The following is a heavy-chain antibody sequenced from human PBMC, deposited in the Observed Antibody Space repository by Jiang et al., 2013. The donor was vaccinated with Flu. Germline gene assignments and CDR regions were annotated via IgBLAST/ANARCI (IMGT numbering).Heavy chain of an antibody. V-gene: IGHV4-30-4*08. Sequence: GSGLVKPSQTLSLICTVSGGSISSGNYYWSWVRQPPGKGLEWIGHISYGGSANYNPSLKSRLTISVDTSKSQFSLRLRSVTAADTAVYYCAGDVVPSAMLTGSFRHYKYGMDVWGQGTTVTVSS. CDR2: ISYGGSA. D-gene: IGHD2-2*01. J-gene: IGHJ6*02. CDR3: AGDVVPSAMLTGSFRHYKYGMDV. CDR1: GGSISSGNYY.